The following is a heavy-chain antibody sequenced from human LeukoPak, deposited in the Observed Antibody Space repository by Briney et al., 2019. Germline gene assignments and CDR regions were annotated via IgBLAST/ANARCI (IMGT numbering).Heavy chain of an antibody. CDR3: ARGWERYQLLYRFDHCFDP. Sequence: PSETLSLTCAVYGGSFSGYYWSWLRQPPGKGLEWIGEINHSGSTNYNPSLKSRVTISVDTSKNQFSLKLSSVDAAAPPVYYWARGWERYQLLYRFDHCFDPWGQGTLVTVSS. CDR2: INHSGST. D-gene: IGHD2-2*02. V-gene: IGHV4-34*01. CDR1: GGSFSGYY. J-gene: IGHJ5*02.